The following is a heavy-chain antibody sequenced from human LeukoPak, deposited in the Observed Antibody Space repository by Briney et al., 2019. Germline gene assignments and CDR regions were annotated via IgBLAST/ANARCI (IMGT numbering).Heavy chain of an antibody. CDR2: ISGSGGST. J-gene: IGHJ6*03. Sequence: PGGSLRLSCAASGSTFSSYGMSWVRQAPGKGLEWVSAISGSGGSTYYADSVKGRFTISRDNSKNTLYLQMNSLRAEDTAVYFCAKGSKAVLFTRDHYMDVWGKGTTVTISS. CDR1: GSTFSSYG. V-gene: IGHV3-23*01. D-gene: IGHD6-19*01. CDR3: AKGSKAVLFTRDHYMDV.